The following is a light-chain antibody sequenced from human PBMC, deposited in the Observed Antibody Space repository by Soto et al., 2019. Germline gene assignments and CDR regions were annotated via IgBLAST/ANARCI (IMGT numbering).Light chain of an antibody. CDR1: QCIRHD. CDR2: AAS. CDR3: LQDYNYPRT. J-gene: IGKJ1*01. V-gene: IGKV1-6*01. Sequence: AIQMTQSPSSLSASVGYRVTITCRASQCIRHDLGWYQQKPGKAPKLLIYAASRLQSGVPSRFSGSGSGTAFTLTISSLQPEDFATYYWLQDYNYPRTFGQGTKVDIK.